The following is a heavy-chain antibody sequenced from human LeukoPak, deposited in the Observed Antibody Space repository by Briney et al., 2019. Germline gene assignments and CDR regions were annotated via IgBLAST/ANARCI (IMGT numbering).Heavy chain of an antibody. CDR2: INPNSGGT. Sequence: ASVKVSCKASGYTFTSYYMHWVRQAPGQGLEWMGWINPNSGGTNYAQKFQGRVTMTRDTSISTAYMELSRLRSDDTAVYYCATRRFYCSSTSCPDYYYGMDVWGQGTTVTVSS. V-gene: IGHV1-2*02. CDR1: GYTFTSYY. J-gene: IGHJ6*02. CDR3: ATRRFYCSSTSCPDYYYGMDV. D-gene: IGHD2-2*01.